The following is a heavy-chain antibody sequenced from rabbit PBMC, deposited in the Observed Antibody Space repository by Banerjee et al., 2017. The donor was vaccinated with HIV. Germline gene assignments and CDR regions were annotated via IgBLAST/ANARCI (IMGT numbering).Heavy chain of an antibody. CDR1: GFSFSSGYD. CDR2: IYTTSGST. J-gene: IGHJ4*01. D-gene: IGHD8-1*01. CDR3: VRAGVYAGSSSYTGFDFNL. Sequence: QSLEESGGGLVQPEGSLTLTCTASGFSFSSGYDMCWVRQAPGRGLELIACIYTTSGSTWYASWVNGRFTISRSTSLNTVDLQMTSLTAADTATYFCVRAGVYAGSSSYTGFDFNLWGQGTLVTVS. V-gene: IGHV1S43*01.